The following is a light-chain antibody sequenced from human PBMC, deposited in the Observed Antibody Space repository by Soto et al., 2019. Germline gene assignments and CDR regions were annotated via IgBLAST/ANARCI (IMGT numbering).Light chain of an antibody. Sequence: IQLTQSPSSLSPSVGNTFTITRRASQGISSYLGWYQQKPGKAPNLLIYDASTLHSGVPSRFSGGGSGTDFTLTISSLQPEDFATYYCQQVNVYPSTFGGGTKVDIK. CDR1: QGISSY. CDR3: QQVNVYPST. CDR2: DAS. V-gene: IGKV1-9*01. J-gene: IGKJ4*01.